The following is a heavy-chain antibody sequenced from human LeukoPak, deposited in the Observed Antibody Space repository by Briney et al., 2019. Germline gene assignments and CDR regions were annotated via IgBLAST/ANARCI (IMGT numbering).Heavy chain of an antibody. D-gene: IGHD3-3*01. CDR3: TRGLFGEVNDAFDI. Sequence: KPGGSLRLSCAASGFTFDNAWMNWVRQAPGKGLEWVGRIKSKTDGGITDYAAPVKGRFTISRDDSKNTLYLQMNSLKTEDTAVYYCTRGLFGEVNDAFDIWGQGTMVTVSS. CDR2: IKSKTDGGIT. V-gene: IGHV3-15*01. J-gene: IGHJ3*02. CDR1: GFTFDNAW.